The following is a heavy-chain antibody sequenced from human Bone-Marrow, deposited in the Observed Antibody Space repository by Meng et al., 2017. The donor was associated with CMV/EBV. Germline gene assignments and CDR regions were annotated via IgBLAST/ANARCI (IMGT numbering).Heavy chain of an antibody. D-gene: IGHD6-6*01. CDR3: ARDSHGSSSVLY. CDR2: ISNGGEHK. Sequence: GESLKISCAASGFTFSDYYMNWIRQTPEKGLEWVAYISNGGEHKDYAHSVKGRFTISRDNAKNSVFLQMNSLRAEDTAVYYCARDSHGSSSVLYWGQGTLVTVSS. J-gene: IGHJ4*02. CDR1: GFTFSDYY. V-gene: IGHV3-11*01.